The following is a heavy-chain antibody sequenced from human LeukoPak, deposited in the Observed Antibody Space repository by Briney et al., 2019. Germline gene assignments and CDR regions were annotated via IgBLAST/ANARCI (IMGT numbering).Heavy chain of an antibody. V-gene: IGHV7-4-1*02. CDR1: GYTFTSYA. CDR3: ARDPLDQLLSGGFDP. D-gene: IGHD2-2*01. Sequence: ASVKVSCKASGYTFTSYAMNWVRQAPGQGLEWMGWINTNTGNPTYAQGFTGRFVFSLDTSVSTAYLQISSLKAEDTAVYYCARDPLDQLLSGGFDPWGQGTLVTVSS. J-gene: IGHJ5*02. CDR2: INTNTGNP.